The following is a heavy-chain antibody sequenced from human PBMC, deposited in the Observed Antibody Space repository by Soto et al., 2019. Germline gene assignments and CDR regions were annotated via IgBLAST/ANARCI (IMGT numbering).Heavy chain of an antibody. J-gene: IGHJ4*02. D-gene: IGHD3-22*01. Sequence: GGSLRLSCAASGFIFSDYYMSWIRQAPGKGLEWISYISSSDNIIYYADSVKGRFTISRDNAKNSLYLQMNSLRAEDTAVYYCARDRGYYDSSGYFDYWGQGTLVTVTS. CDR1: GFIFSDYY. CDR3: ARDRGYYDSSGYFDY. V-gene: IGHV3-11*01. CDR2: ISSSDNII.